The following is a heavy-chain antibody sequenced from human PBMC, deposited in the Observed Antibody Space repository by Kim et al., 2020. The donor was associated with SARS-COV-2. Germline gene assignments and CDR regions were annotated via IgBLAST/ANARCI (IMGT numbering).Heavy chain of an antibody. J-gene: IGHJ4*02. CDR3: ARSHGGY. CDR2: TT. Sequence: TTNNHPSLKSRVTISADTSKNQFSLILTSVTAADTAVYYCARSHGGYWGQGTLVTVSS. V-gene: IGHV4-59*01. D-gene: IGHD3-10*01.